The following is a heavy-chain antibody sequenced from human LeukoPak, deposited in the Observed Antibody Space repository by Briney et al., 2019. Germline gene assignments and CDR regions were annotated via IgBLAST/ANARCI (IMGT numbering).Heavy chain of an antibody. CDR1: ESIFSSYG. V-gene: IGHV3-30*02. J-gene: IGHJ4*02. CDR2: IRYDESNQ. D-gene: IGHD4-23*01. CDR3: GTETLVD. Sequence: GGSLRLSCAASESIFSSYGMHWVRQAPGKGLEWVSFIRYDESNQYYADSVKGRFTISRDNSQNTLYLQMNSLRADDTAVYYCGTETLVDWGKGTLVTVSS.